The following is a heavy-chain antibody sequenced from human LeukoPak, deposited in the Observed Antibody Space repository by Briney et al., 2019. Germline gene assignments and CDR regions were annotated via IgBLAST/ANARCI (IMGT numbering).Heavy chain of an antibody. D-gene: IGHD6-6*01. V-gene: IGHV4-4*07. J-gene: IGHJ6*03. Sequence: SETLSLTCTVSGGSISSYYWSWIRQPAGKGLEWIGRIYTSGSTNYNPSLKSRVTMSVDTSKNQFSLKLSSVTAADTAVYYCARVVVAARPGYYYYYYMDVWGKGTTVTVSS. CDR2: IYTSGST. CDR1: GGSISSYY. CDR3: ARVVVAARPGYYYYYYMDV.